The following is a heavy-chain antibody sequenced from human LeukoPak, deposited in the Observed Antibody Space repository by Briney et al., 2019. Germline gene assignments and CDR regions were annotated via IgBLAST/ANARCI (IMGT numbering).Heavy chain of an antibody. Sequence: GGSLRLSCAASGFTFSSYAMHWVRQAPGKGLEWVAVISYDGSNKYYADSVRGRFTISRDNSKNTLYLQMNSLRAEDTAVYYCARRGGVIVYYIDYWGQGTLVTDSS. J-gene: IGHJ4*02. CDR1: GFTFSSYA. V-gene: IGHV3-30-3*01. CDR3: ARRGGVIVYYIDY. CDR2: ISYDGSNK. D-gene: IGHD3-16*02.